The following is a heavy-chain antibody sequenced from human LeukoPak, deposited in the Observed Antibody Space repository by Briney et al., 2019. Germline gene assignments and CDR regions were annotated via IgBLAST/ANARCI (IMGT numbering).Heavy chain of an antibody. D-gene: IGHD3-10*01. V-gene: IGHV3-23*01. Sequence: GVSLRLSCAASGFTFSSYAMSWVRQAPGKGLEWVSAISGSGGSTYYADSVKGRFTISRDNSKNTLYLQMNSLRAEDTAVYYCAKHRNFGELSPFDSWGQGTLVTVSS. CDR1: GFTFSSYA. CDR3: AKHRNFGELSPFDS. J-gene: IGHJ4*02. CDR2: ISGSGGST.